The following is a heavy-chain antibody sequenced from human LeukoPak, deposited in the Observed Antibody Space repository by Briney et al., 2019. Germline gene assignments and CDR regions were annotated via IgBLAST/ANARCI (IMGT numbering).Heavy chain of an antibody. CDR2: ISSNGGST. CDR3: ASSEAPITPPPYGMGV. Sequence: PGGSLRLSCSASGFTFSSYAMHWVRQAPGKGLEYVSAISSNGGSTYYADSVKGRFTISRDNSKNTLYLQMSSLRAEDTAVYYCASSEAPITPPPYGMGVWGQGTKVTVSS. J-gene: IGHJ6*02. CDR1: GFTFSSYA. D-gene: IGHD5-12*01. V-gene: IGHV3-64D*06.